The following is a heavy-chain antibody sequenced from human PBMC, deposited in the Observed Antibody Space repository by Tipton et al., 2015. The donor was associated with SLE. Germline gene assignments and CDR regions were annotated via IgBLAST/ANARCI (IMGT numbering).Heavy chain of an antibody. CDR1: GGSISSYY. CDR2: IYYSGST. CDR3: ARERSGTPYYYYYMDV. D-gene: IGHD2-15*01. V-gene: IGHV4-59*01. J-gene: IGHJ6*03. Sequence: TLSLTCTVSGGSISSYYWSWIRQPPGKGLEWIGYIYYSGSTNYNPSLKSRVTISVDTSKNQFSLKLSSVTAADTAVYYCARERSGTPYYYYYMDVWGKGTTVTVSS.